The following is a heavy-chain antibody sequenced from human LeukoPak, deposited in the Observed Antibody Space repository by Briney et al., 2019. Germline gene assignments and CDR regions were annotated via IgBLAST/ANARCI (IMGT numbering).Heavy chain of an antibody. CDR1: GGSISSYY. CDR3: ARASFDSGSYYGFDP. D-gene: IGHD1-26*01. Sequence: PSETLSLTCTVSGGSISSYYWSWIRQPPGRGLEWIGYIYYSGSTNYNPSLKSRVTISVDTSKNQFSLKLSSVTAADTAVYYCARASFDSGSYYGFDPWGQGTLVTVSS. V-gene: IGHV4-59*01. CDR2: IYYSGST. J-gene: IGHJ5*02.